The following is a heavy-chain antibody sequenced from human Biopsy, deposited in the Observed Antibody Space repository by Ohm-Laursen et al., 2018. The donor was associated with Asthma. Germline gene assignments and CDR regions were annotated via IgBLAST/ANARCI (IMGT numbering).Heavy chain of an antibody. D-gene: IGHD1-7*01. CDR3: ARFIDGTFFVDY. J-gene: IGHJ4*02. Sequence: SCKASGYTFSASWIGWVRQMPGKGLEWMGSIFAANSETKYSPSFQGQVTIPSDMSITTAFLQWSSLKASDTAIYYCARFIDGTFFVDYWGQGTLVTVSS. CDR1: GYTFSASW. V-gene: IGHV5-51*01. CDR2: IFAANSET.